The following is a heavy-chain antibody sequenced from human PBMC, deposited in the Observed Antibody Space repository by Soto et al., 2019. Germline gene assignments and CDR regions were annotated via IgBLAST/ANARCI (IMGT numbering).Heavy chain of an antibody. CDR1: GYSFTSYW. CDR2: IYPGDSDT. V-gene: IGHV5-51*01. Sequence: PGESLKISCKGSGYSFTSYWIGWVRQMPGKGLEWMGIIYPGDSDTRYSPSFQGQVTISADKSISTAYLQWSSLKASDTAMYYCARHSPPELEANCSSTSCYSFDYYGIDVWGQRTTVTVSS. CDR3: ARHSPPELEANCSSTSCYSFDYYGIDV. J-gene: IGHJ6*02. D-gene: IGHD2-2*01.